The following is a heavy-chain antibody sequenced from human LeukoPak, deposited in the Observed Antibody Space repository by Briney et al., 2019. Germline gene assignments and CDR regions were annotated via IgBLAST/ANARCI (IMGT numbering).Heavy chain of an antibody. CDR2: ISTYNGNT. J-gene: IGHJ4*02. V-gene: IGHV1-18*01. D-gene: IGHD2-21*02. Sequence: ASVKVSCKASGYTFTSYGISWVRQAPGQGLEWMGWISTYNGNTNYAQKLQGRVTMTTDTSTSTAYMELRSLRSDDTAVYYCARHAYCGGDCYPDYWGQGTLVTVSS. CDR3: ARHAYCGGDCYPDY. CDR1: GYTFTSYG.